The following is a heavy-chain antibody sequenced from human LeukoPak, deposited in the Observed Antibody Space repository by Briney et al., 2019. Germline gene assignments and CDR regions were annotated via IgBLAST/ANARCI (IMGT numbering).Heavy chain of an antibody. CDR3: ARDSPIGFSSSWYDGGLVDY. D-gene: IGHD6-13*01. J-gene: IGHJ4*02. CDR2: ISSSSSNI. CDR1: GFTFSSYS. V-gene: IGHV3-48*01. Sequence: GGSLRLSCAASGFTFSSYSMYWVRQAPGKGLEWVSYISSSSSNIYYADSVKGRFTISRDNAKNSFYLQMNSLRAEDTALYYCARDSPIGFSSSWYDGGLVDYWGQGTLVTVSS.